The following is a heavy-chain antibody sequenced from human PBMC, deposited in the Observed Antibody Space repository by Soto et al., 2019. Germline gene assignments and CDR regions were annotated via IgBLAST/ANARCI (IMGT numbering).Heavy chain of an antibody. CDR2: TYYRSKWYN. D-gene: IGHD5-18*01. CDR3: AREGIQLWLTNYYYYYGMDV. J-gene: IGHJ6*02. V-gene: IGHV6-1*01. Sequence: SQTLSLTCAISGDSVSSNSAAWNWIRQSPSRGLEWLGRTYYRSKWYNDYAVSVKSRITINPDTSKNQFSLQLNSVTPEDTAVYYCAREGIQLWLTNYYYYYGMDVWGQGTTVTVS. CDR1: GDSVSSNSAA.